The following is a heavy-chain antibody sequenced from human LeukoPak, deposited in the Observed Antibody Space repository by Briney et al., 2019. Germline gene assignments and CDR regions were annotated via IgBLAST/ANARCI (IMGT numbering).Heavy chain of an antibody. J-gene: IGHJ4*02. V-gene: IGHV3-30*18. D-gene: IGHD3-10*01. CDR1: GFTFSSYG. CDR3: AKATYYYGSGSYYNLDY. CDR2: ISYDGSNK. Sequence: GRSLRLSCAASGFTFSSYGMHWVRQAPGKGLEWVAVISYDGSNKYYADSVKGRFTISRDNFKNTLYLQMNSLRAEDTAVYYCAKATYYYGSGSYYNLDYWGQGTLVTVSS.